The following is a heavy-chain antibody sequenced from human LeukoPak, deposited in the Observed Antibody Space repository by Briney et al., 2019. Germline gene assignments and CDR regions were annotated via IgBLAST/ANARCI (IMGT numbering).Heavy chain of an antibody. CDR1: GFTFSSYG. J-gene: IGHJ4*02. CDR2: ISYDGSNK. V-gene: IGHV3-30*18. CDR3: AKGWYSSGWYVDY. Sequence: GRSLRLSCAASGFTFSSYGMHWVRQAPGKGLEWVAVISYDGSNKYYADSVKGRFTISRDNSKNTPYLQMNSLRAEDTAVYYCAKGWYSSGWYVDYWGQGTLVTVSS. D-gene: IGHD6-19*01.